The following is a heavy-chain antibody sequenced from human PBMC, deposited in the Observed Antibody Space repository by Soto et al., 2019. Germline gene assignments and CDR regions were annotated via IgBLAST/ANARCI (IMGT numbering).Heavy chain of an antibody. J-gene: IGHJ3*02. CDR1: GFTFSSYA. D-gene: IGHD3-3*01. Sequence: GGSLRLSCAASGFTFSSYAMSWVRQAPGKGLEWVSAISGSGGSTYYADSVKGRFTISRDNSKNTLYLQMNSLRAEDTAVYYCAKDHAIERTIFGVVIIPAPYDAFDIWGQGTMVTVSS. CDR2: ISGSGGST. CDR3: AKDHAIERTIFGVVIIPAPYDAFDI. V-gene: IGHV3-23*01.